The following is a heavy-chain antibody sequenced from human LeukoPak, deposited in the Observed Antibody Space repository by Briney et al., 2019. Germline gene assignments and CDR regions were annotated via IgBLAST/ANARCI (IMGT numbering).Heavy chain of an antibody. J-gene: IGHJ5*02. Sequence: GGSLRLSCAASGFTFSTYAMSWVRQAPGKGLEWVSTISGSGANTYYADSVRGRFTISRDNSKNTLYLHMNSLRAEDTAVYYCARYLDGSGGNNWFDPWGQGTLVTVSS. CDR1: GFTFSTYA. CDR3: ARYLDGSGGNNWFDP. CDR2: ISGSGANT. D-gene: IGHD3-10*01. V-gene: IGHV3-23*01.